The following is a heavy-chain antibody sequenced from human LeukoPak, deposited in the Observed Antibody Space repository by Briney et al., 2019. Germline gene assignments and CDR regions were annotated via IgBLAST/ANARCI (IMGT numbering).Heavy chain of an antibody. CDR3: ASPPYCSGGSCYDY. J-gene: IGHJ4*02. CDR2: ISSSSSYI. D-gene: IGHD2-15*01. V-gene: IGHV3-21*01. CDR1: GFTFSSYS. Sequence: GGSLRLSCAASGFTFSSYSMNWVRQAPGKGLEWVSSISSSSSYIYYADSVKGRFTISRDNAKNSLYLQMNSLRAEDTAVYYCASPPYCSGGSCYDYWGQGTLVTVSS.